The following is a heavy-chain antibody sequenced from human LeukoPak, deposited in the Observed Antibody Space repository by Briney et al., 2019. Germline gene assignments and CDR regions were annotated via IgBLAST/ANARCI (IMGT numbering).Heavy chain of an antibody. Sequence: PSGTLSLTCAVSGGSISSSNWWSWVRQPPGKGLEWVGRIYTSGSTNYNPSLKSRVTMSVDTSKHQFSLKLSSVTAADTAVYYCARLWYCSGGSCESDAFDIWGQGTMVTVSS. CDR1: GGSISSSNW. V-gene: IGHV4-4*02. D-gene: IGHD2-15*01. CDR2: IYTSGST. CDR3: ARLWYCSGGSCESDAFDI. J-gene: IGHJ3*02.